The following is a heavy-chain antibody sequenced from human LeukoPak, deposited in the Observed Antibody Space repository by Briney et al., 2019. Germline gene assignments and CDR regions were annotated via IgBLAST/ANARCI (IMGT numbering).Heavy chain of an antibody. CDR1: GYTFTGDY. CDR3: AREVSRSWDFDY. V-gene: IGHV1-2*02. J-gene: IGHJ4*02. CDR2: INSNSGGT. D-gene: IGHD6-13*01. Sequence: AAVKVSCKACGYTFTGDYIHWVRHAPGPGLEWMGWINSNSGGTNYAQKFQARVTMTKDTSISTAYMELSRLTSDDTAVYHCAREVSRSWDFDYWGQGTLVTVSS.